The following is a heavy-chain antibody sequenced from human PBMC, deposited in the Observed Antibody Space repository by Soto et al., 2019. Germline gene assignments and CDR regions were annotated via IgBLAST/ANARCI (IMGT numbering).Heavy chain of an antibody. CDR1: GFTVSSNY. J-gene: IGHJ6*02. D-gene: IGHD7-27*01. V-gene: IGHV3-53*01. CDR3: ARDLGDGYGMDV. CDR2: IYSGCST. Sequence: LRLSCAASGFTVSSNYMSWVRQAPGKGLECVSVIYSGCSTYYADPVKGRFTISRDNSKNTLYLQMNSLRAEDTAVYYCARDLGDGYGMDVWGQGTTVTVSS.